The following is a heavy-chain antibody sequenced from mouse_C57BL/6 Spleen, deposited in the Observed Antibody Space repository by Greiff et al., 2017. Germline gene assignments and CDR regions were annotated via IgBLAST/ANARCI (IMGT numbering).Heavy chain of an antibody. CDR2: IWSDGST. Sequence: VQRVESGPGLVAPSQSLSITCTVSGFSLTSYGVHWVRQPPGKGLEWLVVIWSDGSTTYNSALKSRLSISKDNSKSQVFLKMNSLQTDDTAMYYCARQRLANWDHYYAMDYWGQGTSVTVSS. D-gene: IGHD4-1*01. V-gene: IGHV2-6-1*01. J-gene: IGHJ4*01. CDR1: GFSLTSYG. CDR3: ARQRLANWDHYYAMDY.